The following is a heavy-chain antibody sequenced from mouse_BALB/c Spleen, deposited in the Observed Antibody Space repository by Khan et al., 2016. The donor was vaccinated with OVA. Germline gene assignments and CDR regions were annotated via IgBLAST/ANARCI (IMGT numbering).Heavy chain of an antibody. V-gene: IGHV5-12-2*01. CDR1: GFTFSSNT. CDR2: ITNGGGST. CDR3: ARVPTFITTALDY. Sequence: EVELVESGGGLVQPGGSLKLSCAASGFTFSSNTMSWVRQTPEKRLEWVAYITNGGGSTYYPDTVKGRFTISRDNAKNTLYLQMSSLKSEDTAMNYGARVPTFITTALDYWGQGTSVIVSS. J-gene: IGHJ4*01. D-gene: IGHD1-2*01.